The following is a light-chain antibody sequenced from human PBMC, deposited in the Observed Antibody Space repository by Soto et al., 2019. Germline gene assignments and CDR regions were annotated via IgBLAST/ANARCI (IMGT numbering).Light chain of an antibody. V-gene: IGKV1-39*01. CDR1: QSISSY. Sequence: TQSPSSLSASVGDRVTITXRASQSISSYLNWYQQKPGKDPKLLIYAASSLQSGVPSRFSGSGSGTDFTLTISSLQPEDFATYYCQQSYSTPPWTFGQGTKVEIK. J-gene: IGKJ1*01. CDR3: QQSYSTPPWT. CDR2: AAS.